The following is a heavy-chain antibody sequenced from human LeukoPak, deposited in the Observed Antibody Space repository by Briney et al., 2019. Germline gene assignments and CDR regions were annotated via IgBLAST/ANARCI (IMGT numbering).Heavy chain of an antibody. J-gene: IGHJ3*02. D-gene: IGHD1-26*01. Sequence: SETPSLTCTVSGGSISSYYWNWIRQPAEKGLEWIGRIYTSGSTNYNPSLKSRVTMSVDTSKNQFSLKLSSVTAADTAVYYCARYSGSYSRAFDIWGQGTMVTVSS. CDR3: ARYSGSYSRAFDI. CDR2: IYTSGST. V-gene: IGHV4-4*07. CDR1: GGSISSYY.